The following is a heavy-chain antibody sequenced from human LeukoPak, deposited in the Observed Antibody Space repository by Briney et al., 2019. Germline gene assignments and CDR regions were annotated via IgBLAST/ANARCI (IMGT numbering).Heavy chain of an antibody. J-gene: IGHJ4*02. CDR3: ARRGLYYFDY. D-gene: IGHD6-25*01. CDR2: IFPADSDA. Sequence: GESLKISCKVSGYRFISYWIGWVRQMPGKGLEWMGIIFPADSDAKYSPSFQGQVTIPADNSNNTAYVQWSSLKASDTAIYYCARRGLYYFDYWGQGTLVTVSS. V-gene: IGHV5-51*01. CDR1: GYRFISYW.